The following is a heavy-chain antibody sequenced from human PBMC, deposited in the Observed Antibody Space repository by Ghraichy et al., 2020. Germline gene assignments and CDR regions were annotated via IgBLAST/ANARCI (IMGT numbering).Heavy chain of an antibody. V-gene: IGHV1-69*04. D-gene: IGHD2-21*02. CDR1: GGTFSSYA. Sequence: SVKVSCKASGGTFSSYAISWVRQAPGQGLEWMGRIIPILGIANYAQKFQGRVTITADKSTSTAYMELSSLRSEDTAVYYCARDAPAALAYCGGDCSVYAFDIWGQGTMVTVSS. CDR3: ARDAPAALAYCGGDCSVYAFDI. J-gene: IGHJ3*02. CDR2: IIPILGIA.